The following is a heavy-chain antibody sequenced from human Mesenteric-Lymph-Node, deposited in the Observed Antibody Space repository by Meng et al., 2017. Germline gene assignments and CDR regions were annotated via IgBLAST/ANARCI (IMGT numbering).Heavy chain of an antibody. J-gene: IGHJ3*02. Sequence: GESLKISCAASGYSFTSYAINWVRQAPGQGLEWMGWIHTSTGTPTYAKDFTGRFVFSLDTSVSTAYLQITSLKAEDTAVYYCARPVYYEFWSGYHRGGFEIWGQGTMVTVSS. CDR2: IHTSTGTP. V-gene: IGHV7-4-1*02. CDR1: GYSFTSYA. CDR3: ARPVYYEFWSGYHRGGFEI. D-gene: IGHD3-3*01.